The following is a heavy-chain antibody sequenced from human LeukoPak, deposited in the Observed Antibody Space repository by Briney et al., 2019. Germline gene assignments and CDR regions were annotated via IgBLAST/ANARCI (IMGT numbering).Heavy chain of an antibody. V-gene: IGHV4-59*08. CDR1: GGSIGSYY. Sequence: SETLSLTCTVSGGSIGSYYWSWIRQPPGKGLEWIGYIYYSGSTNYNPSLKSRVTISVDTSKNQFSLKLSSVTAADTAVYYCARQGSGSYYNSKAYYYYGMDVWGQGTTVTVSS. CDR2: IYYSGST. J-gene: IGHJ6*02. D-gene: IGHD3-10*01. CDR3: ARQGSGSYYNSKAYYYYGMDV.